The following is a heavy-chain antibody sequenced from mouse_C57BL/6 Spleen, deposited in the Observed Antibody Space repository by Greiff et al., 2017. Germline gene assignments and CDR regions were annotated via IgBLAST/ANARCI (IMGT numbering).Heavy chain of an antibody. V-gene: IGHV14-2*01. CDR1: GFNITDYN. CDR2: IDPEDGET. Sequence: VQLQQSGAELVKPGASVKLSCTASGFNITDYNMHWVKQRTEQGLEWIGRIDPEDGETKYAPKFQGKATITADTSTNTAYMQLSSLTSEDTAVDYFASGTTVVEVYWGQGTTLTVSS. D-gene: IGHD1-1*01. J-gene: IGHJ2*01. CDR3: ASGTTVVEVY.